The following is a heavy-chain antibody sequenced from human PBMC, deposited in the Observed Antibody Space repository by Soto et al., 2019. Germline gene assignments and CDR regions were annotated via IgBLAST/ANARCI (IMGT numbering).Heavy chain of an antibody. CDR3: ARASYLDPAFDI. CDR2: VNPNSGNT. Sequence: QVQLVQSGAEVKRPGASVKVSCKASGYTFTSYDVNWVRQAPGQGLEWMGWVNPNSGNTDYAQKFQGRDTMTRHTSIRTADMELSSLRSEDTAVYYCARASYLDPAFDIWGQGTMVTVSS. D-gene: IGHD2-2*03. V-gene: IGHV1-8*01. J-gene: IGHJ3*02. CDR1: GYTFTSYD.